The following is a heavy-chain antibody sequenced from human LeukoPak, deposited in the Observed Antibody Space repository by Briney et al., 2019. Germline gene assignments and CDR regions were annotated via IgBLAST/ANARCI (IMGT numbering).Heavy chain of an antibody. D-gene: IGHD3-22*01. CDR1: GYSFTSYW. V-gene: IGHV5-51*01. CDR2: IYPGDSDT. CDR3: ARVIEDYDSSARFDY. J-gene: IGHJ4*02. Sequence: GESLKISCKGSGYSFTSYWIGWVRQMPGKGLEWMGIIYPGDSDTRYSPSFRGQVTISADKSISTAYLQWSSLKASDTAMYYCARVIEDYDSSARFDYWGQGTLVTVSS.